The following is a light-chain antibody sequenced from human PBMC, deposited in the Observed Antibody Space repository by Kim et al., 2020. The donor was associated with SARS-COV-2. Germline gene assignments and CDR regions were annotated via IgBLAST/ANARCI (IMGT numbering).Light chain of an antibody. V-gene: IGKV3-15*01. CDR3: QQYNKGPIT. J-gene: IGKJ5*01. CDR1: QSVSSN. Sequence: EIVMTQSPATLSVSPGERATLSCRASQSVSSNLAWYQQKPGQAPSLLIYGASTRATGIPARFSGSGSGTEFTLTISSLQSEEFAVYYCQQYNKGPITFGQGRRMEIK. CDR2: GAS.